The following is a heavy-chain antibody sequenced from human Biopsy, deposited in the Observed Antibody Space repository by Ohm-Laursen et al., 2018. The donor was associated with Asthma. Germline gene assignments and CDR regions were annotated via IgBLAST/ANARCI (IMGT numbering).Heavy chain of an antibody. Sequence: SLRLSCAASGFTFSSSGMHWGRQVPGKGLEWVAVIWSDGINKYYADSVKGRFTISRDNSKDTLYLQVNSLRGDDTAVYYCARGKTWGRSYYFDYWGQGTLVTVSS. V-gene: IGHV3-33*08. J-gene: IGHJ4*02. CDR2: IWSDGINK. D-gene: IGHD6-6*01. CDR1: GFTFSSSG. CDR3: ARGKTWGRSYYFDY.